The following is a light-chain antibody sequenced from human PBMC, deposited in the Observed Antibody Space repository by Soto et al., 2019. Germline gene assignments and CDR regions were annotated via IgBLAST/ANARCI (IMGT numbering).Light chain of an antibody. V-gene: IGKV3-11*01. Sequence: EVLLTQFPATLSLSPGDSTTLSCRANQSVSRHLAWYQHKPARPPRHLIFGASDRATGISARFSGSGSGTDFTLTISSLKADDFAVYSCQQCSAWPFSFGRGTKVEI. J-gene: IGKJ4*01. CDR2: GAS. CDR1: QSVSRH. CDR3: QQCSAWPFS.